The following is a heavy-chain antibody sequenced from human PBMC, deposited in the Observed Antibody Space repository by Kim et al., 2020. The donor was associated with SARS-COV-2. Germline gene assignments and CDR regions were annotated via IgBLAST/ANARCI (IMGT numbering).Heavy chain of an antibody. D-gene: IGHD1-26*01. Sequence: SETLSLTCTVSGGSISSYYWNWIRQPAGKGLEWIGHIYASGSTNYNPSLKSRVTMSVDTSKNQFSLKLSSVTAADTAVYYCARGVVGTTWVFDYWGQGTLVTVSS. CDR3: ARGVVGTTWVFDY. V-gene: IGHV4-4*07. J-gene: IGHJ4*02. CDR2: IYASGST. CDR1: GGSISSYY.